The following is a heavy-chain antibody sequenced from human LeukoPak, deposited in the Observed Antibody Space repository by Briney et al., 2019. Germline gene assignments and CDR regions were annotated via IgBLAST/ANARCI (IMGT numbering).Heavy chain of an antibody. Sequence: SETLSLACTVSSGSISPYYWSWIRQPPGKGLEWIGLIFYSGHTNYNPSLEGRASISIDTSKNQFSLKLSSVIAADTAVYYCARDEFSGYGFFDNWGQGTLVTVSS. CDR2: IFYSGHT. J-gene: IGHJ4*02. CDR3: ARDEFSGYGFFDN. D-gene: IGHD5-12*01. CDR1: SGSISPYY. V-gene: IGHV4-59*01.